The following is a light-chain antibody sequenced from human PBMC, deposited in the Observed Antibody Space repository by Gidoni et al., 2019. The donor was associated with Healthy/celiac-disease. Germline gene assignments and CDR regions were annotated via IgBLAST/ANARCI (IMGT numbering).Light chain of an antibody. Sequence: EIVWTQSPATLSLSPGERATLSCRTSQSVSSYLAWYQQKPGKAPRLLIYDASNRATGIPARFSGSGSWTDFTLTISSLKPEDFAVYYCQQRSNWSWTFGQGTKVEIK. CDR2: DAS. V-gene: IGKV3-11*01. CDR1: QSVSSY. J-gene: IGKJ1*01. CDR3: QQRSNWSWT.